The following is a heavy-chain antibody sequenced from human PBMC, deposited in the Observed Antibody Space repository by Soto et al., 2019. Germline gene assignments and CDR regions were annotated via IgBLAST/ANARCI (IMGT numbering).Heavy chain of an antibody. J-gene: IGHJ6*04. CDR2: ISYDGSGE. D-gene: IGHD2-2*01. CDR1: GFTFSSYG. V-gene: IGHV3-30*18. Sequence: QVQLVESGGGVVQPGGSLRLSCAASGFTFSSYGMHLVRQVPGKGLEWVAIISYDGSGEAHADSVKGRFTISRDNSKNTLYLQMNRVRGEDTAVYYCAKDTKPAHYMDVWGKGTTVIVSS. CDR3: AKDTKPAHYMDV.